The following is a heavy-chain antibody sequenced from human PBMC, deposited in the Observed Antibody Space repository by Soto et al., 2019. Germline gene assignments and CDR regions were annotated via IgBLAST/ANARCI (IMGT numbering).Heavy chain of an antibody. V-gene: IGHV3-48*02. D-gene: IGHD2-15*01. CDR3: ARLYCSGDDGFSQLDY. CDR1: GFSFSHYS. CDR2: ISSESGTI. Sequence: GGSLRLSCAASGFSFSHYSMIWVRQAPGKGLEWLSYISSESGTIYYAESVKGRFTVSRDNAKNSLSLQMNILRDEDAATYYCARLYCSGDDGFSQLDYCGDGA. J-gene: IGHJ4*01.